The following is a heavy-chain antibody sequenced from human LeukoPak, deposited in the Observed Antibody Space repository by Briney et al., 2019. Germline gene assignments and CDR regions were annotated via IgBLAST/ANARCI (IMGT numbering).Heavy chain of an antibody. D-gene: IGHD3-10*01. V-gene: IGHV3-30*02. CDR3: AKDRDYGSGSYYYYYYMDV. J-gene: IGHJ6*03. CDR2: IRYDGSNK. CDR1: GFTFSYYW. Sequence: GALRLSCAASGFTFSYYWMNWVRQAPGKGLEWVAFIRYDGSNKYYADSVKGRFTISRDNSKNTLYLQMNSLRAEDTAVYYCAKDRDYGSGSYYYYYYMDVWGKGTTVTISS.